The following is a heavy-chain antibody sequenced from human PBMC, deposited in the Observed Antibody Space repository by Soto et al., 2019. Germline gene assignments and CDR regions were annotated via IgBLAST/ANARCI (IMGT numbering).Heavy chain of an antibody. V-gene: IGHV4-30-4*01. CDR2: IYYSGST. J-gene: IGHJ5*02. CDR3: ARGHCTKGVFYTFWFDP. CDR1: GGSISSGDYY. Sequence: QVQLQESAPGLVKPSQTLSLTCTVSGGSISSGDYYRRWIRQPPGKGLEWIGYIYYSGSTYYNPSLKSRVTISVDTSKNQFSLKLSSVTAADTAVYYCARGHCTKGVFYTFWFDPWGQGTLVTVSS. D-gene: IGHD2-8*01.